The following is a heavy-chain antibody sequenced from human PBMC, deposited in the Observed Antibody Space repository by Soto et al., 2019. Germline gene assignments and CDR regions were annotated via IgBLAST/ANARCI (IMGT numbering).Heavy chain of an antibody. CDR2: ISYDGGNK. CDR3: AKDSGRGSADYYFDY. Sequence: SLRLSCAASGFTFSSYGMQLVLHAPCNGLEWVAVISYDGGNKYSADSVKGRFTISRDNFKNTLYLQMNSLRAEDTAVYYCAKDSGRGSADYYFDYWGQGTLVTVSS. J-gene: IGHJ4*02. D-gene: IGHD3-10*01. V-gene: IGHV3-30*18. CDR1: GFTFSSYG.